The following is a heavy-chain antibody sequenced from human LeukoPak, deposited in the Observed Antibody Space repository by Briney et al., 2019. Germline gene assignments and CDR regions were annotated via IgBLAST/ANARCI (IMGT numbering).Heavy chain of an antibody. CDR1: GFTFSSYG. Sequence: GGSLRLSCAASGFTFSSYGMHWVRQAPGKGLEWVAVISYDGSNKYYADSVKGRFTISRDNSKNTLYLQMSSLRAEDTAVYYCARGHDSSAFDYWGQGTLVTVSS. CDR2: ISYDGSNK. CDR3: ARGHDSSAFDY. V-gene: IGHV3-30*03. D-gene: IGHD3-22*01. J-gene: IGHJ4*02.